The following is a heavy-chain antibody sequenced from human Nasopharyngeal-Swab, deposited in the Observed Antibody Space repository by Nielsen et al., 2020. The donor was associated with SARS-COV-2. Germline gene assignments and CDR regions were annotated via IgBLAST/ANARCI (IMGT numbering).Heavy chain of an antibody. J-gene: IGHJ5*02. CDR2: INPSGGST. Sequence: ASVKVSCKASGYIFTSYYMHWARQTPPPGLEWLGIINPSGGSTSYAQKFQGRVTMTRDTSTSTVYMELSSLRSEDTAVYYCARVPTVGGDYTDGDHWFDPWGQGTLVTVSS. D-gene: IGHD4-17*01. CDR3: ARVPTVGGDYTDGDHWFDP. V-gene: IGHV1-46*01. CDR1: GYIFTSYY.